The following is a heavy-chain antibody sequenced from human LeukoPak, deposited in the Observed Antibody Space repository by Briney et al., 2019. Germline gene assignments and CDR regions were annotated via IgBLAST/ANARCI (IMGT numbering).Heavy chain of an antibody. J-gene: IGHJ4*02. Sequence: GGSPRLSCAASGFTLSSSAMSWVRQAPGKGLEWVSAISPGGITYYADSVKGRFTISRDNSQNTVFLQMNSLRAEDTALYYCAKTGPYYFDSWSQGTLVTVSS. CDR3: AKTGPYYFDS. CDR2: ISPGGIT. V-gene: IGHV3-23*01. CDR1: GFTLSSSA.